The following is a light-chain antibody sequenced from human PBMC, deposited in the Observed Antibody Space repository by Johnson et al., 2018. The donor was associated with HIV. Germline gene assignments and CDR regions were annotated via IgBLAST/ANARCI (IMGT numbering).Light chain of an antibody. CDR3: GTWDSSLSAYV. CDR2: ETN. Sequence: QSVLTQPPSVSAAPGQKVTISCSGSSSNIGNNYVSWYQQLPGTAPKLLIYETNKRPSGIPDRFSGSKSGTSATLGIPGLPTGDEADYYCGTWDSSLSAYVFGTGTKVTVL. CDR1: SSNIGNNY. V-gene: IGLV1-51*02. J-gene: IGLJ1*01.